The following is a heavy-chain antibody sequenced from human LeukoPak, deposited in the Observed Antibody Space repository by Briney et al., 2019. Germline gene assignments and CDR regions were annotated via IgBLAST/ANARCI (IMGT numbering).Heavy chain of an antibody. CDR3: VREGAVPGIDP. J-gene: IGHJ5*02. D-gene: IGHD3-16*01. CDR2: ISYDGST. CDR1: GYSITRGFS. V-gene: IGHV4-38-2*02. Sequence: SETLSLTCAVSGYSITRGFSWGWIRQPPGKGLEWIAAISYDGSTDYKSTLQSRLTISRDTSKNEFSLRLTSVTATDTAVYYCVREGAVPGIDPWGQGALVTVSS.